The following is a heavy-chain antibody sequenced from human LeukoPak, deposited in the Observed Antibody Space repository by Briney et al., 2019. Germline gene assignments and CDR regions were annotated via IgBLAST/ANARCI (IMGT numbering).Heavy chain of an antibody. Sequence: SETLSLTCAVSGVSINSSSWWSWVRQSPGKGLEWIGDIGHSGGTNYNPSLKSRATISVDKSNTQVSLKLRSATAADTAVYYCAGNSGSYYGSGSYYNVYWGQGTLVIVSS. CDR1: GVSINSSSW. J-gene: IGHJ4*02. D-gene: IGHD3-10*01. CDR3: AGNSGSYYGSGSYYNVY. CDR2: IGHSGGT. V-gene: IGHV4-4*02.